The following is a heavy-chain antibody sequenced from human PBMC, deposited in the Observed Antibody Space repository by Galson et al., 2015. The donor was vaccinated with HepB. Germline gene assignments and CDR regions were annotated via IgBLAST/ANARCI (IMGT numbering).Heavy chain of an antibody. CDR3: ASDRSYGFLRPFDY. CDR2: INAGTGDT. D-gene: IGHD5-24*01. Sequence: SVKVSCKASGYTFTSYTMHWLRQAPGQRLEWMAWINAGTGDTKYSQRFQGRVTVTRDTSASTAYMEVSRLGSEDTAVYYCASDRSYGFLRPFDYWGQGTLITVSS. CDR1: GYTFTSYT. J-gene: IGHJ4*02. V-gene: IGHV1-3*01.